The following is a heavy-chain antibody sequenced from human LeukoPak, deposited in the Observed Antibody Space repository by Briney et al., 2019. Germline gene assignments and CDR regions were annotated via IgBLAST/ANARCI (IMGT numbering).Heavy chain of an antibody. V-gene: IGHV1-8*01. J-gene: IGHJ4*02. CDR1: GYTFTSYD. CDR2: MNPNSGNT. Sequence: ASVKVSCKASGYTFTSYDINWVRQATGQGLEWMGWMNPNSGNTGYAQKFQGRVTMTRNTSISTAYMELSSLRSEDTAVYYCATARRMETMKGRWWVVVISYFDYWGQGTLVTVSS. CDR3: ATARRMETMKGRWWVVVISYFDY. D-gene: IGHD3-22*01.